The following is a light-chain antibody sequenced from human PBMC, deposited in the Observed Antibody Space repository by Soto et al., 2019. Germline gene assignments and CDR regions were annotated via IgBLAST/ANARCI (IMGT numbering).Light chain of an antibody. CDR2: EVR. Sequence: QSALTQPASVSGSPGQSITISCTGTSSDIGSYNYVAWYQQFPGKTPKLIIYEVRNRPSGVSFRFSGSKSGNTASLTISGLQAEEEADYYCISLTSNRIYVFGPGTKVTVL. J-gene: IGLJ1*01. CDR1: SSDIGSYNY. V-gene: IGLV2-14*01. CDR3: ISLTSNRIYV.